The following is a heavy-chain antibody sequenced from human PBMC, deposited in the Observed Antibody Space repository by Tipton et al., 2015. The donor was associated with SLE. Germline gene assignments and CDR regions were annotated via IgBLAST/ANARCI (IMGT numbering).Heavy chain of an antibody. D-gene: IGHD3-22*01. CDR1: DGSISSSSYY. CDR2: IYYSGGT. V-gene: IGHV4-39*07. Sequence: TLSLTCTVSDGSISSSSYYWGWIRQPPGKGLEWIGSIYYSGGTYYNPSLKSRVTISVETSKNQFSRKLSSVTAADTAVYYCARDSPYYYDSSGYLDYYYGMDVWGQGTTVTVSS. J-gene: IGHJ6*02. CDR3: ARDSPYYYDSSGYLDYYYGMDV.